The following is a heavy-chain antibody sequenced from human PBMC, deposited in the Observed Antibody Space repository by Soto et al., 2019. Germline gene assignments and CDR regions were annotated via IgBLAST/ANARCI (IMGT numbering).Heavy chain of an antibody. CDR3: ARVVRRIYGMDV. V-gene: IGHV3-33*01. CDR1: GFTVSSYG. Sequence: QVQLVESEGGVVQPGRSLRLSCAASGFTVSSYGMHWVRQAPGKGLEWVAVIWYDGSNKYYADSVKGRFTISRDNSKNTLYLQMNSLRAEDTAVYYCARVVRRIYGMDVWGQGTTVTVSS. CDR2: IWYDGSNK. J-gene: IGHJ6*02. D-gene: IGHD2-2*01.